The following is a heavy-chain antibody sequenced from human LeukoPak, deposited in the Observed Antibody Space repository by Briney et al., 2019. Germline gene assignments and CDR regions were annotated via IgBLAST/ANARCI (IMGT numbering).Heavy chain of an antibody. CDR2: IYHSGST. D-gene: IGHD6-19*01. CDR3: ARLTGYSSVKYFQH. J-gene: IGHJ1*01. CDR1: GGSISSGGYY. V-gene: IGHV4-30-2*01. Sequence: MTSETLSLTCTVSGGSISSGGYYWSWIRQPPGKGLEWIGYIYHSGSTYYNPSLKSRVTISVDRSKNQFSLKLSSVTAADTAVYYCARLTGYSSVKYFQHWGQGTLVTVSS.